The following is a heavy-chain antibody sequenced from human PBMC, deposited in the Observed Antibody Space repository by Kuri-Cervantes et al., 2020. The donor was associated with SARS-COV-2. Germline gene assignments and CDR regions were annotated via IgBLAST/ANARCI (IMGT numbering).Heavy chain of an antibody. CDR3: ARARGWVGATKPFDY. CDR2: IFTIGST. Sequence: SQTLSLTCAVSGDSVSGYFWSWIRQPADKGLEWIGRIFTIGSTNYNPSLESRVTMSVDTSKNQVSLRLTSVTAADTAVYYCARARGWVGATKPFDYWGQGTLVTVSS. J-gene: IGHJ4*02. D-gene: IGHD1-26*01. V-gene: IGHV4-4*07. CDR1: GDSVSGYF.